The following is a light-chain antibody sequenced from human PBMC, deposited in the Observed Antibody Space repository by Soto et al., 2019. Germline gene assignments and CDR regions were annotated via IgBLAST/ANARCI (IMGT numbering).Light chain of an antibody. CDR2: DVS. CDR1: SSDVGGYSY. Sequence: QSVLTQPASVSGSPGQSITISCTGTSSDVGGYSYVSWYQQHPGKAPKLMIYDVSNRPSGVSNRFSGSKSGNTASLTISGLQAEDEADYYCSSYTSSSTLEVFGGGTQLTVL. CDR3: SSYTSSSTLEV. V-gene: IGLV2-14*01. J-gene: IGLJ2*01.